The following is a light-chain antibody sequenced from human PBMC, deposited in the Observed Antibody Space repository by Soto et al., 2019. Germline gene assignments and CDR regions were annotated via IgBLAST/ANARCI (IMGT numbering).Light chain of an antibody. CDR3: QSYDSSLSGWKV. CDR2: GNS. Sequence: QSVLTQPPSVSGAPGQRVTISCTGSSSNIGAGYDVHWYQQLPGTAPKLLIYGNSNRPSGVPDRFSGSKSGTSASLAITGLQPEDEADYYCQSYDSSLSGWKVFGGGTKLTVL. V-gene: IGLV1-40*01. CDR1: SSNIGAGYD. J-gene: IGLJ2*01.